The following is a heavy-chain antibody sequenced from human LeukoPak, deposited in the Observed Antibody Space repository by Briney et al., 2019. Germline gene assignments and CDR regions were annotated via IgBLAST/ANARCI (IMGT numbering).Heavy chain of an antibody. CDR2: IYYSWST. CDR3: ARGGYSYVDGEYYFDY. J-gene: IGHJ4*02. D-gene: IGHD5-18*01. Sequence: SETLSLTCTVSGGSISSHHWSWIRQPPGKGLEGIGYIYYSWSTNYNPSLKSRVTISVDTSKKQFPLKLSSVTAAETAVYYCARGGYSYVDGEYYFDYWGQGTLVTVSS. V-gene: IGHV4-59*11. CDR1: GGSISSHH.